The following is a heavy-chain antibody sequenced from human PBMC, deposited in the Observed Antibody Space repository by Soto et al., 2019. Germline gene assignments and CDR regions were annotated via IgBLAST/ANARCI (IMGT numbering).Heavy chain of an antibody. CDR1: GFTLSSHS. Sequence: SLRLSCAASGFTLSSHSMSWVRQAPGKGLEWVSSISSSGTKMYYADSVKGRFTISRDNAKNSFYLQMSSLRAEDTAVYYCARGGDCSGGSCYYDYYYYMDVWGKGTTVTVSS. CDR2: ISSSGTKM. J-gene: IGHJ6*03. D-gene: IGHD2-15*01. V-gene: IGHV3-21*01. CDR3: ARGGDCSGGSCYYDYYYYMDV.